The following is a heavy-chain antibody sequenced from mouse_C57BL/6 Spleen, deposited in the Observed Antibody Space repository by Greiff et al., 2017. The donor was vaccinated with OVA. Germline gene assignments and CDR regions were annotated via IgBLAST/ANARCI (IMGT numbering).Heavy chain of an antibody. D-gene: IGHD2-4*01. J-gene: IGHJ1*03. CDR2: IRNKANNHAT. CDR1: GFTFSDAW. Sequence: EVQRVESGGGLVQPGGSMKLSCAASGFTFSDAWMDWVRQSPEKGLEWVAEIRNKANNHATYYAESVKGRFTISRDDSKSSVYLQMNSLRTEDTGIYYCTRPGDYEGHWYFDVWGTGTTVTVSS. V-gene: IGHV6-6*01. CDR3: TRPGDYEGHWYFDV.